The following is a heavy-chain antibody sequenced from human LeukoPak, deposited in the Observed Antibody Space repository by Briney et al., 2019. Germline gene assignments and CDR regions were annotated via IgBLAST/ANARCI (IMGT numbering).Heavy chain of an antibody. CDR2: ISYDGSNK. J-gene: IGHJ5*02. Sequence: GGSLRLSCAASGFTFSSYGMHWVRQAPGKGLEWVAVISYDGSNKYYADSVKGRFTISRDNSKNTLYLQMNSLRAEDTAVYYCAKSTYRKVAAAWNWFDPWGQGTLSPSPQ. V-gene: IGHV3-30*18. D-gene: IGHD6-13*01. CDR3: AKSTYRKVAAAWNWFDP. CDR1: GFTFSSYG.